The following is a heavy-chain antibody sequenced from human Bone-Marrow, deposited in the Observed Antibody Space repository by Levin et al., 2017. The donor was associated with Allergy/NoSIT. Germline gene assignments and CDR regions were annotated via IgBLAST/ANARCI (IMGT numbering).Heavy chain of an antibody. J-gene: IGHJ6*02. D-gene: IGHD3-10*01. Sequence: ETLSLACAASGFTFSSYSMNWVRQAPGKGLEWVSSISSSSSYIYYADSVKGRFTISRDNAKNSLYLQMNSLRAEDTAVYYCARVGLGDFYYYGMDVWGQGTTVTVSS. CDR3: ARVGLGDFYYYGMDV. CDR1: GFTFSSYS. CDR2: ISSSSSYI. V-gene: IGHV3-21*01.